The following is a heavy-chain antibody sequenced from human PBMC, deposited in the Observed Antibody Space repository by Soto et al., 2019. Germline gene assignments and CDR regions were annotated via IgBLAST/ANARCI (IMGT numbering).Heavy chain of an antibody. D-gene: IGHD2-8*01. CDR3: AKDCTNGACYTTFDY. J-gene: IGHJ4*02. CDR2: ISYDGSNK. Sequence: GGSLRLACAASGFTFSSYGMHWVRQAPGKGLEWVAVISYDGSNKYYADSVKGRFTISRDNSKNTLYLQMNSLRAEDTAVYYCAKDCTNGACYTTFDYWGQGTLVTVSS. CDR1: GFTFSSYG. V-gene: IGHV3-30*18.